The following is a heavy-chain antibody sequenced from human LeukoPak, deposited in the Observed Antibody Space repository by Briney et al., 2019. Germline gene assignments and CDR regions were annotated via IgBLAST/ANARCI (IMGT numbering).Heavy chain of an antibody. CDR3: ARDQAAGFPHLDY. Sequence: ASVKVSCKASGYTFTSYAMHWVRQAPGQRLEWMGWINAGNGNTKYSQKFQGRVTITRDTSASTAYMELSSLRSEDTAVYYCARDQAAGFPHLDYWGQGTLVTVSS. CDR2: INAGNGNT. CDR1: GYTFTSYA. D-gene: IGHD6-13*01. J-gene: IGHJ4*02. V-gene: IGHV1-3*01.